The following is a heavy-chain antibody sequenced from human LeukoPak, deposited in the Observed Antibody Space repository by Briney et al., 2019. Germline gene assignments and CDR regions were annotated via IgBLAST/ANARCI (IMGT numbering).Heavy chain of an antibody. J-gene: IGHJ4*02. V-gene: IGHV1-18*01. CDR2: MSAYNGNT. Sequence: ASVKVSCKASGYTFTSYGISWVRQAPGQGLEWMGWMSAYNGNTNYAQKLQGRVTMTTDTSTSTAYMELRSLRSDDTAVYYCARDLERGYSSSWYPGYWGQGTLVTVSS. CDR1: GYTFTSYG. CDR3: ARDLERGYSSSWYPGY. D-gene: IGHD6-13*01.